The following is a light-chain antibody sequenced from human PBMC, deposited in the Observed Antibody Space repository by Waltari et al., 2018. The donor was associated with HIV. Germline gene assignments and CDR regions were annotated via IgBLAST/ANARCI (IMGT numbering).Light chain of an antibody. CDR1: SSNIGSKY. CDR2: RNN. J-gene: IGLJ3*02. Sequence: QSVLTQPPSASGTPGQRVTISCSGSSSNIGSKYVYWYQQLPGTAPKLLIYRNNQRPSGVTARFSGSKSGTSASLAISGLRSEDEADYYCAAWDDSLSGVVFGGGTKLTVL. CDR3: AAWDDSLSGVV. V-gene: IGLV1-47*01.